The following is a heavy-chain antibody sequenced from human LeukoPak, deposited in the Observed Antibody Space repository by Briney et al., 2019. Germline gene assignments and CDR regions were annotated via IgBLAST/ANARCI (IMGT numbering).Heavy chain of an antibody. CDR2: INQDGSEK. CDR1: GLNFRISW. J-gene: IGHJ4*02. Sequence: GGSLTLSCAASGLNFRISWMSGIRQAPGKGLERVANINQDGSEKYYVDSMKGRFTISRDNAKNSLYLQMNSLRVEDTAVYYCARAFYSYFYYWDQGTLVVVST. D-gene: IGHD2/OR15-2a*01. V-gene: IGHV3-7*03. CDR3: ARAFYSYFYY.